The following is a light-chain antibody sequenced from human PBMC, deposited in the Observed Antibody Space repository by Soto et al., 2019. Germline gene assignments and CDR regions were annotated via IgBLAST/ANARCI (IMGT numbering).Light chain of an antibody. J-gene: IGLJ7*01. CDR1: SSNIGSNY. Sequence: QSVLTQPPSASGTPGQRVTISCSGSSSNIGSNYVYWYQQLPGTASKLLIYRNNQRPSGVPDRFSGSKSGTSASLAISGPRSEGEADYDCAAWDDSLSDAGFGGGTQQTV. V-gene: IGLV1-47*01. CDR2: RNN. CDR3: AAWDDSLSDAG.